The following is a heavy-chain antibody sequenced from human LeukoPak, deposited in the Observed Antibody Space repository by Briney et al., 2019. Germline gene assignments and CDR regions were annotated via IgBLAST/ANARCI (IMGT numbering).Heavy chain of an antibody. Sequence: SETLSLTCTVSGGSISSYYWSWIRQPPGKGLEWIGYIYYSGSTNYNPSLKSRVTMSVDTSKNQFSLNLSSVTAADTAVYYCARVFDSGSQAYFYYMDVWGKGTTVTISS. D-gene: IGHD3-10*01. CDR3: ARVFDSGSQAYFYYMDV. CDR1: GGSISSYY. CDR2: IYYSGST. V-gene: IGHV4-59*12. J-gene: IGHJ6*03.